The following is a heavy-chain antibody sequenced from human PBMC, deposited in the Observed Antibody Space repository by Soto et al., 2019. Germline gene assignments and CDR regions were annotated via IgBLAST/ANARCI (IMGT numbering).Heavy chain of an antibody. J-gene: IGHJ6*02. Sequence: SETLSLTCTVSGGSISSYYWSWIRQPPGKGLEWVGYIYYSGSTNYNPSLKSRVTISVDTSKNQFSLKLSSVTAADTAVYYCARVRITMVRGVIITGGDYYYYGMDVWGQGTTVTVSS. CDR1: GGSISSYY. V-gene: IGHV4-59*08. CDR3: ARVRITMVRGVIITGGDYYYYGMDV. CDR2: IYYSGST. D-gene: IGHD3-10*01.